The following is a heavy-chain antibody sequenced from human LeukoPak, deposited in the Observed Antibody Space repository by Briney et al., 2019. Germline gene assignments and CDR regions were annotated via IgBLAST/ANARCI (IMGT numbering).Heavy chain of an antibody. V-gene: IGHV3-7*05. CDR1: GITLSTYW. J-gene: IGHJ3*02. Sequence: GGSLRLSCAGSGITLSTYWMSWIRQAPGQGLEWVGNIKQDGSEKYFVDSLRGRFTISRDNAKNSLFLQMNSLRAEDTAVYYCATDQGAFDMWGQGTMVTVSS. CDR2: IKQDGSEK. CDR3: ATDQGAFDM.